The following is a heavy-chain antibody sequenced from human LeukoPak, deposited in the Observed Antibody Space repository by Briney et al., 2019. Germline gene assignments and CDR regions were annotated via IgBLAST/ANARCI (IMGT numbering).Heavy chain of an antibody. D-gene: IGHD3-22*01. J-gene: IGHJ4*02. CDR2: LYSGGST. CDR3: ARSDSSGYLVV. CDR1: GFTVNSNY. Sequence: GGSLRLSCAASGFTVNSNYMSWVRQAPGKGLEWVSVLYSGGSTYYADSVKGRFTISRDNSKNTLYLQMNSLRAEDTAVYYCARSDSSGYLVVWGQGTLVTVSS. V-gene: IGHV3-66*01.